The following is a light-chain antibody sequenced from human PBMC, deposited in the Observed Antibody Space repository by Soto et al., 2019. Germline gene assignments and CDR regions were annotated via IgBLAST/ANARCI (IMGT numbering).Light chain of an antibody. Sequence: DIVMTQTPLSSPVTLGQPASISCRSSQSLVHSDGNTYLNWLQQRPGQPPRLLIYKTSNRFSGVPDRFSGSGAGTDFTLQISRVEAEDVGVYYCMQSTQIPLTFGGVTRVEIK. CDR1: QSLVHSDGNTY. CDR2: KTS. CDR3: MQSTQIPLT. V-gene: IGKV2-24*01. J-gene: IGKJ4*01.